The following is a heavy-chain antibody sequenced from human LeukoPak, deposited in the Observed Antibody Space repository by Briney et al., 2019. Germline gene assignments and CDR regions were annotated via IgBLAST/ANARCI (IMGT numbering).Heavy chain of an antibody. D-gene: IGHD3-22*01. CDR2: IYHSGRT. J-gene: IGHJ3*02. CDR1: GYSISSGYY. V-gene: IGHV4-38-2*02. Sequence: SETLSLTCTVSGYSISSGYYWGWIRQPPGKGLEWIGSIYHSGRTYYNPSLKSRVTISVDTSKNQFSLKLSSVTAADTAVYYCARGPYSYDSSGAFDIWGQGTMVTVSS. CDR3: ARGPYSYDSSGAFDI.